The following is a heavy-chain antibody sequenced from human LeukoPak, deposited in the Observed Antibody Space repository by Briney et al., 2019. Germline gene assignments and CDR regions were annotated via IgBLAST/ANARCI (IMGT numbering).Heavy chain of an antibody. CDR1: GFSISNHQ. Sequence: GGSLRLSCVGSGFSISNHQMNWVRQAPGKGLEWVAKIKQDGGEKHYMDSVKGRFTISRDNAKNSLFLQMISLRVEDTAVYYCARWYSGSGGWVLDYWGQGTLVTGSS. V-gene: IGHV3-7*05. CDR3: ARWYSGSGGWVLDY. CDR2: IKQDGGEK. D-gene: IGHD3-10*01. J-gene: IGHJ4*02.